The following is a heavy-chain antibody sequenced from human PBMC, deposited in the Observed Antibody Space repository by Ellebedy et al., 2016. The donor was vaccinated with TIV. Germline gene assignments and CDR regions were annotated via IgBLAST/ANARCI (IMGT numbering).Heavy chain of an antibody. CDR3: ARAGSYRFDY. CDR1: GFSFSTYA. Sequence: GESLKISCVGSGFSFSTYATAWVRQTPGKGLEWVSGIYRGGGTTYYADSVKGRFTISRDNAKNTLYLQMNSLRVEDTAVYFCARAGSYRFDYWGQGNLVTVSS. D-gene: IGHD1-26*01. CDR2: IYRGGGTT. J-gene: IGHJ4*02. V-gene: IGHV3-23*01.